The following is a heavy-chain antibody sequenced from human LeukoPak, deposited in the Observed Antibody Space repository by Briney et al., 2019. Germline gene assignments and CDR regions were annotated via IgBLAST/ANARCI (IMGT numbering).Heavy chain of an antibody. J-gene: IGHJ6*03. V-gene: IGHV3-48*03. CDR2: ISSSGSTI. Sequence: TGGSLRLSCAASGFTFSSYEMNWVRQAPGKGLEWVSYISSSGSTIYYADSVKGRFTISRDNSKNTLYLQMNSLKTEDTAVYYCARDHYSGSYSGYYYYYYMDVWGKGTTVTVSS. CDR3: ARDHYSGSYSGYYYYYYMDV. D-gene: IGHD1-26*01. CDR1: GFTFSSYE.